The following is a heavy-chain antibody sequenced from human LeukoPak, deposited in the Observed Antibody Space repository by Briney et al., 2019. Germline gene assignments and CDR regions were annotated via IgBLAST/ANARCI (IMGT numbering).Heavy chain of an antibody. V-gene: IGHV3-53*01. J-gene: IGHJ5*02. Sequence: PGGPLSLSCAAFGFTVTSNYISWVRPATRKGLDWSSVIYSGGSTSYADSVKGRFTVSRDNSKNTVYLQMNSLRAEDTAVYSCARVRRYSGYGPPNWFDPWGQGTLVTVSS. CDR1: GFTVTSNY. CDR2: IYSGGST. D-gene: IGHD5-12*01. CDR3: ARVRRYSGYGPPNWFDP.